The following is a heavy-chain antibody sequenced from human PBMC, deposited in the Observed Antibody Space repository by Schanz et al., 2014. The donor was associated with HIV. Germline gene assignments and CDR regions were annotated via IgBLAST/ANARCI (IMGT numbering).Heavy chain of an antibody. CDR3: ARQVDFTIDL. CDR1: GSSVTYFY. J-gene: IGHJ5*02. V-gene: IGHV4-34*02. Sequence: QVQLQQWGAGLLKPSETLSLTCAVYGSSVTYFYWTWIRQSPGKGLEWIAEVNHSGDTNYNPSLKSRVTISVDTSKNQFSLKLDSVTAADTAIYYCARQVDFTIDLWGQGTLVTVSS. CDR2: VNHSGDT.